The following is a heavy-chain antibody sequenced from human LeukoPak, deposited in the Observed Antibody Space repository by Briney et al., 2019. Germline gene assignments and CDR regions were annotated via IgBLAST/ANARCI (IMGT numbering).Heavy chain of an antibody. CDR2: IYQRATI. D-gene: IGHD2-21*01. V-gene: IGHV4-38-2*02. CDR1: GYSISSGYF. CDR3: ARAFCVGECCFLHNFFDS. J-gene: IGHJ4*02. Sequence: PSETLSLTCNVSGYSISSGYFWGWVRQATGKGLEWIGSIYQRATIHYNPSLKGRATISLETSKNHFSLNLRSMQASDTAVYYCARAFCVGECCFLHNFFDSRGQGTLVTVSS.